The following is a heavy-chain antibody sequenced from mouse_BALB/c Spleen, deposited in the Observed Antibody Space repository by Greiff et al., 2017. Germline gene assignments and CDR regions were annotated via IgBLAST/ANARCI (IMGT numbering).Heavy chain of an antibody. D-gene: IGHD1-1*01. V-gene: IGHV5-6-4*01. Sequence: EVQLVESGGGLVKPGGSLKLSCAASGFTFSSYTMSWVRQTPEKRLEWVATISSGGSYTYYPDSVKGRFTISRDNAKNTLYLQMSSLKSEDTAMYYCTRDIATVVASFPYYAMDYWGQGTSVTVSS. CDR3: TRDIATVVASFPYYAMDY. CDR2: ISSGGSYT. J-gene: IGHJ4*01. CDR1: GFTFSSYT.